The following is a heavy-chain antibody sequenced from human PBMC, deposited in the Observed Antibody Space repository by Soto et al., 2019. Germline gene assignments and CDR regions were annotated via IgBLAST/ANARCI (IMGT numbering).Heavy chain of an antibody. Sequence: ETLSLTCTVCGGSISDYYWSWIRQPPGKGLEWMGXIYDIXSANYNNSLKXXVTISIYXXXNQFSLSMRSVTAADTAVYYCARQRYGNYFDYWGQGALVTVSS. CDR3: ARQRYGNYFDY. D-gene: IGHD2-15*01. V-gene: IGHV4-59*08. J-gene: IGHJ4*02. CDR2: IYDIXSA. CDR1: GGSISDYY.